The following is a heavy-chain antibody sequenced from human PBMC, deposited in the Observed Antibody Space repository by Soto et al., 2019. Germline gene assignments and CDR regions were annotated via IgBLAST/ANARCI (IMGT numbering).Heavy chain of an antibody. CDR2: ISAYNGNT. J-gene: IGHJ6*02. D-gene: IGHD1-1*01. CDR3: AITFETGTAISYYYYGMDV. V-gene: IGHV1-18*04. CDR1: GYIFINYY. Sequence: ASVKVSCKASGYIFINYYIHWVRQAPGQGLEWIGWISAYNGNTNYAQKLQGRVTMTTDTSTSTAYMELRSLRSDDTAVYYCAITFETGTAISYYYYGMDVWGQGTTVTVS.